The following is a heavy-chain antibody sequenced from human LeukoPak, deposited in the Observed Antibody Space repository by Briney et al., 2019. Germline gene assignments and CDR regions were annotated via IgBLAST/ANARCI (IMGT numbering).Heavy chain of an antibody. CDR1: GFTFSSYA. J-gene: IGHJ3*02. V-gene: IGHV3-23*01. Sequence: GGSLRLSCAASGFTFSSYAMNWVRQAPGKGLEWVSAISGSGGGTYYADSVKGRFTISRDNSKSTLNLQMNSLRAEDTAVYYCVQEGPRGLAFDIWGQGTKVTVSS. CDR2: ISGSGGGT. CDR3: VQEGPRGLAFDI.